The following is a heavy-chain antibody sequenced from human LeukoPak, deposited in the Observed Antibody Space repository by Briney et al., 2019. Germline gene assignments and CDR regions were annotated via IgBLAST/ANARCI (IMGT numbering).Heavy chain of an antibody. J-gene: IGHJ6*04. CDR2: INSGGRTI. V-gene: IGHV3-48*03. CDR1: GFIFSNYE. CDR3: AELGITMIGGV. D-gene: IGHD3-10*02. Sequence: SGGSPRLSCAASGFIFSNYEMNWVRQAPGKGLEWVSYINSGGRTIYYADSVKGRFTISRDNAKNSLYLQMNSLRAEDTAVYYCAELGITMIGGVWGKGTTVTVSS.